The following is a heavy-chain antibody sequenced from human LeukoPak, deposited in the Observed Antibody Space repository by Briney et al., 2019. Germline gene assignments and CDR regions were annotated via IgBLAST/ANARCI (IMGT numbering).Heavy chain of an antibody. D-gene: IGHD2-21*01. J-gene: IGHJ3*02. CDR1: GFTFSSYA. V-gene: IGHV3-23*01. CDR3: AKVVHIVVVNDAFDI. Sequence: PGGSLRLSCAASGFTFSSYAMSWVRQAPGKGLEWVSAISGSGGSTYYADSVRGRFTIYRDNSKTTLYLKMNSLRAEDTAVYYCAKVVHIVVVNDAFDIWGQGTMVTVSS. CDR2: ISGSGGST.